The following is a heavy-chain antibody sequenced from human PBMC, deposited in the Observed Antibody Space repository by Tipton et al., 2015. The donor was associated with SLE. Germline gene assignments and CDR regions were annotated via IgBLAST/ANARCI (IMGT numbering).Heavy chain of an antibody. CDR3: ARAEGVLRFLEGYFDY. V-gene: IGHV1-69*01. CDR1: GGTFSSYA. D-gene: IGHD3-3*01. CDR2: IIPIFGTA. J-gene: IGHJ4*02. Sequence: QSGPEVKKPGSSVKVSCKASGGTFSSYAISWVRQAPGQGLEWMGGIIPIFGTANYAQKFQGRVTITADESTSTAYMELSSLRSEDTAVYYCARAEGVLRFLEGYFDYWGQGTLVTVSS.